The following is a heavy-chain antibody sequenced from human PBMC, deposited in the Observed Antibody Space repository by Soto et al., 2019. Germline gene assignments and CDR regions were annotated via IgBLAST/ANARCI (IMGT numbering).Heavy chain of an antibody. D-gene: IGHD2-8*01. CDR1: RFTFSSYA. CDR2: ISGSGGST. J-gene: IGHJ4*02. Sequence: EVQLLESGGGLVQLGGSLRLSCAASRFTFSSYAMSWVRQAPGKGLEWVSAISGSGGSTYYADSVKGRFTISRDNSKNKLYLQMSSLRAEDTAVYYCAKTVVLMVYQPMLWDYWGQGTLVIVS. CDR3: AKTVVLMVYQPMLWDY. V-gene: IGHV3-23*01.